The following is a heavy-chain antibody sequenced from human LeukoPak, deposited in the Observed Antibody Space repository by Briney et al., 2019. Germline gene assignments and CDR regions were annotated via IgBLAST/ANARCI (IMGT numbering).Heavy chain of an antibody. CDR3: ARWTGVGAGGAFDY. Sequence: PGRSLRLSCAAYGFTFGTCAMGWDCQDPGKGLEWGAVVRYDGSKEYYGDSVKGRFTISRDNSKNTLSLQMNSLRAEDTAVYYCARWTGVGAGGAFDYWGQGTLVTVSS. V-gene: IGHV3-33*08. CDR1: GFTFGTCA. D-gene: IGHD1-26*01. J-gene: IGHJ4*02. CDR2: VRYDGSKE.